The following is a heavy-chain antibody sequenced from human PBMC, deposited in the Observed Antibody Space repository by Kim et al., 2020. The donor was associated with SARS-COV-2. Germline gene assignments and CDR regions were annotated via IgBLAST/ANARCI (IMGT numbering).Heavy chain of an antibody. Sequence: DSVKGRVTISRDNSKNTMYLQMNSLRAEDTAVYYCAKDLDYDGSSRFDPWGQGTLVTVSS. V-gene: IGHV3-30*02. CDR3: AKDLDYDGSSRFDP. D-gene: IGHD3-10*01. J-gene: IGHJ5*02.